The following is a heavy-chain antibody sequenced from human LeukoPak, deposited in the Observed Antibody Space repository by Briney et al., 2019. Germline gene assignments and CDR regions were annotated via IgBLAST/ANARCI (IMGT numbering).Heavy chain of an antibody. CDR3: AKGYGSSTSLGP. V-gene: IGHV3-23*01. Sequence: GGSQRLSCAASGFTFSSYAMSWVRQAPGKGLEWVSAISGSGGSTYYADSVKGRFTISRDNSKNTLYLQMNSLRAEDTAVYYCAKGYGSSTSLGPWGQGTLVTVSS. J-gene: IGHJ5*02. CDR1: GFTFSSYA. CDR2: ISGSGGST. D-gene: IGHD2-2*01.